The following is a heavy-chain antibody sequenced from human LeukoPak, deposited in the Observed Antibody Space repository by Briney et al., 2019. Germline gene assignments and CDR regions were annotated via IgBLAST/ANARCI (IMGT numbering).Heavy chain of an antibody. CDR3: ARGRYGLDV. CDR1: GFTFSDWY. J-gene: IGHJ6*02. CDR2: IDMSGRTV. Sequence: GGSLRLSCAASGFTFSDWYMSWIRQAPGKGLEWVSYIDMSGRTVYYADSVKGRFTISRDNARNSLYLQMSSLRAEDTAVYYCARGRYGLDVWGQGTTVTVSS. V-gene: IGHV3-11*01.